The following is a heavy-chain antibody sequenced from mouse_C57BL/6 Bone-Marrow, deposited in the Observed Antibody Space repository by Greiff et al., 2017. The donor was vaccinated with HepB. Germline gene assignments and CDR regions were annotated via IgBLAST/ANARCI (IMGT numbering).Heavy chain of an antibody. CDR2: IDPETGGT. J-gene: IGHJ3*01. V-gene: IGHV1-15*01. D-gene: IGHD1-1*01. CDR3: TRSLFITTEGFAY. Sequence: VQLQQSGAELVRPGASVTLSCKASGYTFTDYEMHWVKQTPVHGLEWIGAIDPETGGTAYNQKFKGKAILTADKSSSTAYMELRSLTSEASAVYYCTRSLFITTEGFAYWGQGTLVTVSA. CDR1: GYTFTDYE.